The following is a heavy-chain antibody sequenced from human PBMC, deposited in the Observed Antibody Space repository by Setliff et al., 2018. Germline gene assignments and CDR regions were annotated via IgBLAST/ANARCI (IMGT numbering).Heavy chain of an antibody. J-gene: IGHJ4*02. D-gene: IGHD2-8*01. CDR1: GYTLSNSI. CDR3: LRLVRYCTKIACQATSGDEV. V-gene: IGHV1-18*01. CDR2: ISAYNGKT. Sequence: GASVKVSCKASGYTLSNSILSWVRQAPGQGLEWMGWISAYNGKTYFAQKFQDRITLTTDTSKNTGYLELRGLRSDDTAVYYCLRLVRYCTKIACQATSGDEVWGLGTLVTVSS.